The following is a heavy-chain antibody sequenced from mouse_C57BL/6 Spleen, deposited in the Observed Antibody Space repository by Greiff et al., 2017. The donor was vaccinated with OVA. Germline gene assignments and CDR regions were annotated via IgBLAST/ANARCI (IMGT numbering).Heavy chain of an antibody. J-gene: IGHJ2*01. CDR2: IDPSDSYT. V-gene: IGHV1-50*01. CDR1: GYTFTSYW. CDR3: ASDGPMNWGRDY. Sequence: VQLQQSGAELVKPGASVKLSCKASGYTFTSYWMQWVKQRPGQGLEWIGEIDPSDSYTNYNQKFKGKATLTVDTSSSTAYMQLSSLTSEDSAVYYCASDGPMNWGRDYWGQGTTLTVSS. D-gene: IGHD4-1*01.